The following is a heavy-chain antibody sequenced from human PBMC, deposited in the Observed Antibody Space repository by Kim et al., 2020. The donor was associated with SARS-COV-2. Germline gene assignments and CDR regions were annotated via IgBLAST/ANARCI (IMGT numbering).Heavy chain of an antibody. CDR1: GFTFSNAW. J-gene: IGHJ4*02. CDR2: IKSKTDGGTT. Sequence: GGSLRLSCAASGFTFSNAWMSWVRQAPGKGLEWVGRIKSKTDGGTTDYAAPVKGRFTISRDDSKNTLYLQMNSLKTEDTAVYYCTTDRVLVPAALFDYWGQGTLVTGSA. CDR3: TTDRVLVPAALFDY. V-gene: IGHV3-15*01. D-gene: IGHD2-2*01.